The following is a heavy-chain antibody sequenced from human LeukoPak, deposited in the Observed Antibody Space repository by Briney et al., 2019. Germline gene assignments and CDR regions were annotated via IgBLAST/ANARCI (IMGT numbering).Heavy chain of an antibody. CDR3: AREGPRGNSQFDY. CDR1: GFTFSSYG. J-gene: IGHJ4*02. D-gene: IGHD2/OR15-2a*01. CDR2: IWYDGSNK. V-gene: IGHV3-33*01. Sequence: QPGGSLRLSCAASGFTFSSYGMHWVRQAPGKGLEWVALIWYDGSNKYYTDSVEGRLTVSRDNSKNTLYLQMNSLRAEDTAIYYCAREGPRGNSQFDYWGQGTLVTVSS.